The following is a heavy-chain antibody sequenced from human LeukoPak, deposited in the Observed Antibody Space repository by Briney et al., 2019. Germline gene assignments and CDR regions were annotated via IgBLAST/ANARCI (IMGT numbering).Heavy chain of an antibody. V-gene: IGHV4-61*01. CDR3: ALNGDS. CDR1: GGSLRGDNYS. CDR2: IHHSGST. D-gene: IGHD2-8*01. J-gene: IGHJ4*02. Sequence: SETLSLICTVSGGSLRGDNYSWTWIRQPPGRGLEWIGNIHHSGSTNYNPSLKSRVTISVDTSKNQFSLRLSSVTAADTAMYYCALNGDSWDQGNLVTVSS.